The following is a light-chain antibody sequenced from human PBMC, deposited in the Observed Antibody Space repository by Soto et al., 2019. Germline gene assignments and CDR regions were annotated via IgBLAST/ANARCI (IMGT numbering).Light chain of an antibody. J-gene: IGLJ3*02. CDR2: ANN. CDR1: SSYIGAGYD. Sequence: QSVLTQPPSVSGAPGQRVTISCTGRSSYIGAGYDVHWYQQLPGTAPKLLIYANNNRPSGVPGRFSGSKSGTSASLAITGLQPEDEADYYCQSYDSTVSGLQGLFGGGTKLTVL. CDR3: QSYDSTVSGLQGL. V-gene: IGLV1-40*01.